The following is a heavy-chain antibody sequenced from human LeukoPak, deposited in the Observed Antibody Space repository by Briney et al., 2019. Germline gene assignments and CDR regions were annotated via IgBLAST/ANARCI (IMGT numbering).Heavy chain of an antibody. CDR2: ISSSSSYI. J-gene: IGHJ6*02. Sequence: GGSLRLSCAASGFTFSSYSMNWVRQAPGKGLEWVSSISSSSSYIYYADSVKGRFTISRDNAKNSLYLQMNRLRAEDTAVYYCARANYGDYYYYGMDVWGQGTTVTVSS. V-gene: IGHV3-21*01. CDR3: ARANYGDYYYYGMDV. CDR1: GFTFSSYS. D-gene: IGHD4-17*01.